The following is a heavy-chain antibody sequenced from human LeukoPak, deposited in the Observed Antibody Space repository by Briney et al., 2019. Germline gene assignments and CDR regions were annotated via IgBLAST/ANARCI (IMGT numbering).Heavy chain of an antibody. CDR1: GGSFSGYY. CDR2: INHSGST. V-gene: IGHV4-34*01. CDR3: ARGEQWLVLYNWFDP. Sequence: PSETLSLTCAVHGGSFSGYYWSWIRQPPGKGLEWIGEINHSGSTNYNPSLKSRVTISVDTSKNQFSLKLSSVTAADTAVYYCARGEQWLVLYNWFDPWGQGTLVTVSS. J-gene: IGHJ5*02. D-gene: IGHD6-19*01.